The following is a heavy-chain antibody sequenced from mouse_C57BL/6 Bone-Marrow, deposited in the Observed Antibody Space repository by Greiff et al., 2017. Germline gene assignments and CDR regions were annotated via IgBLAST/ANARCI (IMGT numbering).Heavy chain of an antibody. J-gene: IGHJ2*01. Sequence: VQLQQSGAELARPGASVKLSCKASGYTFTSYGISWVKQRTGQGLEWIGEIYPRSGNTYYNEKFKGKATLTADKSSSTAYMELRSLTSEDSAVYFCARTAVEAEDDWGQGTTLTVSS. CDR2: IYPRSGNT. CDR3: ARTAVEAEDD. CDR1: GYTFTSYG. D-gene: IGHD1-1*01. V-gene: IGHV1-81*01.